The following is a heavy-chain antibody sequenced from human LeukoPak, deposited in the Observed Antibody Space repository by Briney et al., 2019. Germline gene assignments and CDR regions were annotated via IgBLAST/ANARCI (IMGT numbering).Heavy chain of an antibody. D-gene: IGHD2-2*01. CDR2: IYYSGST. CDR3: ARDLPAAISDYYYGMDV. CDR1: GGSISSGDYY. J-gene: IGHJ6*02. V-gene: IGHV4-30-4*01. Sequence: SRTLSLTCTVSGGSISSGDYYWSWIRQPPGKGLEWIGYIYYSGSTYYNPSLKSRVTISVDTSKNQFSLKLSSVTAADTAVYYCARDLPAAISDYYYGMDVWGQGTTVTVSS.